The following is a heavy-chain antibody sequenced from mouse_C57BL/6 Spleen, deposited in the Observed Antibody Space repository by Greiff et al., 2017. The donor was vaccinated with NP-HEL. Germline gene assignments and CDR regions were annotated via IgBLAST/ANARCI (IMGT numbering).Heavy chain of an antibody. CDR2: IDPSDSYT. Sequence: QVQLKQPGAELVMPGASVKLSCKASGYTFTSYWMHWVKQRPGQGLEWIGEIDPSDSYTNYNQKFKGKSTLTVDKSSSTAYMQLSSLTSEDSAVYYCARRGTRGDYYAMGYWGQGTSVTVSS. J-gene: IGHJ4*01. CDR3: ARRGTRGDYYAMGY. D-gene: IGHD3-1*01. V-gene: IGHV1-69*01. CDR1: GYTFTSYW.